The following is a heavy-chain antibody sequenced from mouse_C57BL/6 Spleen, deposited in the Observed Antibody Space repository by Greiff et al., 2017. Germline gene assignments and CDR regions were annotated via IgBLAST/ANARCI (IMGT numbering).Heavy chain of an antibody. CDR1: GFTFSSYA. CDR2: ISSGGGYT. Sequence: EVQLVESGEGLVKPGGSLKLSCAASGFTFSSYAMSWVRQTPEKRLEWIAYISSGGGYTYYADTVKGRFTLSADNARNTLYLQMSRLTSEDTAMYYCTREGDGSSYGDYWGQGTSVTVSA. D-gene: IGHD1-1*01. V-gene: IGHV5-9-1*02. J-gene: IGHJ4*01. CDR3: TREGDGSSYGDY.